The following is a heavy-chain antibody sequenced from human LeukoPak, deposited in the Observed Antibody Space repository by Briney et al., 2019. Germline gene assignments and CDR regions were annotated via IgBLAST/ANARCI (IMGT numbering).Heavy chain of an antibody. Sequence: SQTLSLTCAISGDSVSSNSAAWNWIRQSPSRGLEWLGRTYYRSKWYNDYAVSVKSRITINPDTSKNQFSLQLNSVTPEDTAVYYCARQNLDGSGSYYKYSTFIDYWGQGTLVTVSS. V-gene: IGHV6-1*01. CDR1: GDSVSSNSAA. CDR2: TYYRSKWYN. CDR3: ARQNLDGSGSYYKYSTFIDY. J-gene: IGHJ4*02. D-gene: IGHD3-10*01.